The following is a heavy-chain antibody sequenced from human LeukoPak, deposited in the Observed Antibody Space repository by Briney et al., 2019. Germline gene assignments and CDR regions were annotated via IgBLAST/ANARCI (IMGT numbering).Heavy chain of an antibody. D-gene: IGHD2-2*01. CDR2: IKQDGSEK. V-gene: IGHV3-7*03. CDR3: ARDSAYCSSTSCVGDAFDI. J-gene: IGHJ3*02. CDR1: GFTFSRNW. Sequence: GGSLRLSCAASGFTFSRNWMSWVRQAPGKGLEGVANIKQDGSEKNYVDSVKGRFTISRDNAKNSLYLQMNSLRAEDTAVYYCARDSAYCSSTSCVGDAFDIWGQGTMVTVSS.